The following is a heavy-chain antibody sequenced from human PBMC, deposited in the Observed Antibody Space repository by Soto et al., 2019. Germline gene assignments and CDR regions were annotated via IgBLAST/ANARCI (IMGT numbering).Heavy chain of an antibody. D-gene: IGHD2-2*01. Sequence: ASVKVSCKAPGDTFTSYYMHWVRQAPGKGLEWMGGFDPEDGETIYAQKFQGRVTMTEDTSTDTAYMELSSLRSEDTAVYYCAAQCSSTSCYQDWFDPWGQGTLVTVSS. V-gene: IGHV1-24*01. CDR1: GDTFTSYY. J-gene: IGHJ5*02. CDR2: FDPEDGET. CDR3: AAQCSSTSCYQDWFDP.